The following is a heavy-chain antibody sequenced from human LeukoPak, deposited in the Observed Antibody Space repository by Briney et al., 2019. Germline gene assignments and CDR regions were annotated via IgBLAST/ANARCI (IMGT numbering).Heavy chain of an antibody. D-gene: IGHD6-19*01. CDR1: GYTFTGYY. V-gene: IGHV1-2*02. J-gene: IGHJ5*02. CDR2: INHKSGGT. Sequence: ASVKVSCKASGYTFTGYYMHWVRQAPGQGLEWMGWINHKSGGTNYAQKFQGRVTMTRDTSISTAYMELSRLRSDDTAVYYCARVGSGWYRLAWFDPWGQGTLVTVSS. CDR3: ARVGSGWYRLAWFDP.